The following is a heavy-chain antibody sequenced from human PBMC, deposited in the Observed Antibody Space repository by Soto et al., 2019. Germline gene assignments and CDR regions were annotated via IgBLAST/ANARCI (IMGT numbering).Heavy chain of an antibody. CDR2: IDHSGST. CDR3: ARRENIVVVTAHNDWYFAL. Sequence: QVQLQQWGAGLLKPSETLSLTCAVYGGSFSGYYWSWIRQPPGKGVEWIGEIDHSGSTNYNPSLMMLVTVSVDTSRNQFSLNLSSVTAADTAVYYSARRENIVVVTAHNDWYFALWCRGTLDTVSS. D-gene: IGHD2-21*02. V-gene: IGHV4-34*01. J-gene: IGHJ2*01. CDR1: GGSFSGYY.